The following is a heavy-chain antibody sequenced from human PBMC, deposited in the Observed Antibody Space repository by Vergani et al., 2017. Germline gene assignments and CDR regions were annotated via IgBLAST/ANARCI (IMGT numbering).Heavy chain of an antibody. CDR2: IIPIFGTA. J-gene: IGHJ2*01. D-gene: IGHD4-17*01. Sequence: HVQLVQSGAEVKKPGSSVKVSCKASGGTFSSYAISWVRQAPGQGLEWMGGIIPIFGTATYAQKFQGRVTITADESTSTVYMELSSLRSEDTAVYYCAKAKVDDYGDYDGYFDLWGRGTLVTVSS. CDR3: AKAKVDDYGDYDGYFDL. V-gene: IGHV1-69*01. CDR1: GGTFSSYA.